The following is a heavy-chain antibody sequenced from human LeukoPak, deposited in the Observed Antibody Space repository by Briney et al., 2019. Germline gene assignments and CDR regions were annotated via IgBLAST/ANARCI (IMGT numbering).Heavy chain of an antibody. CDR1: GYTFTSYD. CDR3: AKDRSEYSSGVPPDY. V-gene: IGHV1-8*01. D-gene: IGHD6-19*01. J-gene: IGHJ4*02. Sequence: EASVKVSCKASGYTFTSYDIHWVRQATGQGLEWMGWMNPNSGNTGYAQKFQGRVTMTRDTSTSTVYMELSSLRSEDTAVYYCAKDRSEYSSGVPPDYWGQGTLVTVSS. CDR2: MNPNSGNT.